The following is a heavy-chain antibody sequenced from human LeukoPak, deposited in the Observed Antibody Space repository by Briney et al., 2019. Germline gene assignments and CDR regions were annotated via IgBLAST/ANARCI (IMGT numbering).Heavy chain of an antibody. J-gene: IGHJ4*02. CDR3: ARGGSSSGSLDY. Sequence: GGSLRLSCAASGFTVSSNYMSWVRQAPGKGLEGVSVIYSGGSTYYADSVEGRFTISRHNSENTLYLQMNSLRAEDTAVYYCARGGSSSGSLDYWGQGTLVTVSS. D-gene: IGHD3-10*01. V-gene: IGHV3-53*04. CDR1: GFTVSSNY. CDR2: IYSGGST.